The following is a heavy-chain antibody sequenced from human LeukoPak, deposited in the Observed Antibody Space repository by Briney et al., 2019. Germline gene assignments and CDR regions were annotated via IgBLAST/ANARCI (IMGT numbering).Heavy chain of an antibody. D-gene: IGHD4-17*01. CDR2: ISSSGSTI. J-gene: IGHJ3*02. CDR3: AREAVTKDLDI. CDR1: GFSFSSFE. Sequence: PGGSLRLSCAASGFSFSSFEMNWVRQAPGKGLEWVSYISSSGSTIYYADSVKGRFTISRDNAKNSLFLQMNSLRADDTAVYYCAREAVTKDLDIWGQGTMVTVSS. V-gene: IGHV3-48*03.